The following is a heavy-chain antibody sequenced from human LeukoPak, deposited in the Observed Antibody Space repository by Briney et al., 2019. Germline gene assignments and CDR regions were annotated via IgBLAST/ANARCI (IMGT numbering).Heavy chain of an antibody. Sequence: GGSLRLSCAASGFTFDDYAMHWVRQAPGKGLEWVSGISWNSGSIGYADSVKGRFTISRDNAKNSLYLQMNSLRVEDTALYYCAKDIDFIGGVGYYFDYWGQGTLVTVSS. D-gene: IGHD3-3*01. CDR1: GFTFDDYA. CDR3: AKDIDFIGGVGYYFDY. CDR2: ISWNSGSI. J-gene: IGHJ4*02. V-gene: IGHV3-9*01.